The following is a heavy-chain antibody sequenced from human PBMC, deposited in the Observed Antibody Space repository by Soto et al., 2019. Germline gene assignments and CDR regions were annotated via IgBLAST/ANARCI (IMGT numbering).Heavy chain of an antibody. Sequence: PGGSLRLSCAASGFTFSSYAMSWVRQAPGKGLEWVSAISGSGGSTYYADSVKGRFTISRDNSKNTLYLQMSSLRAEDTAVYYCAKYSSSSGSYYYYVMDVWGQGTTVTVSS. D-gene: IGHD6-6*01. CDR2: ISGSGGST. J-gene: IGHJ6*02. CDR3: AKYSSSSGSYYYYVMDV. CDR1: GFTFSSYA. V-gene: IGHV3-23*01.